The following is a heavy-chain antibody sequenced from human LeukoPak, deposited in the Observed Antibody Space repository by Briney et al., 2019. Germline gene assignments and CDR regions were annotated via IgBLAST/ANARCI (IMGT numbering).Heavy chain of an antibody. CDR2: FNPNDGDT. J-gene: IGHJ4*02. D-gene: IGHD2-2*01. Sequence: GASVKVSCKASGYTVTDYYMNWVRQAPGHGFEWMGWFNPNDGDTNYAQKFQGRVTMTRDTSISTAHMEVSRLRSDDTAVYYCARANFLYCSSTTCLFDYWGQGTLVTVSS. CDR1: GYTVTDYY. CDR3: ARANFLYCSSTTCLFDY. V-gene: IGHV1-2*02.